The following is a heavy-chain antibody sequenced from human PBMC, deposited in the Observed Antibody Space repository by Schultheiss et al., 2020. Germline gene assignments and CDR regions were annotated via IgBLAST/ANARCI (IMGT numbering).Heavy chain of an antibody. CDR2: ISGSGGST. D-gene: IGHD6-13*01. V-gene: IGHV3-23*01. Sequence: GGSLRLSCAASGLAFSSYAMSWVRQAPGKGLEWVSAISGSGGSTYYADSVKGRFTISRDNSKNTLYLQMNSLRAEDTAVYYCAKLGSSSWYDYYYYGMDVWGEGAT. CDR1: GLAFSSYA. J-gene: IGHJ6*02. CDR3: AKLGSSSWYDYYYYGMDV.